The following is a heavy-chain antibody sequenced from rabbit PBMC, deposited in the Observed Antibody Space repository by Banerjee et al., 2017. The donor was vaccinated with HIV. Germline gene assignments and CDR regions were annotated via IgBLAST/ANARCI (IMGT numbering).Heavy chain of an antibody. V-gene: IGHV1S40*01. CDR2: IDPVFGGT. Sequence: QSLEESGGDLVKPGASLTLTCTASGFSFNNNYHMCWVRQAPGKGLEWIGYIDPVFGGTYYASWVNGRFTISSHNAQNTLYLQLNSLTAADTATYFCARDLAGVIGWNFDLWGPGTLVTVS. J-gene: IGHJ4*01. CDR1: GFSFNNNYH. D-gene: IGHD4-1*01. CDR3: ARDLAGVIGWNFDL.